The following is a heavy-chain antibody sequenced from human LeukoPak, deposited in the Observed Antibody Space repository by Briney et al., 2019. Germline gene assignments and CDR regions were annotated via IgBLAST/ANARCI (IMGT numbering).Heavy chain of an antibody. CDR1: GYNFTSFD. J-gene: IGHJ5*02. CDR2: MNPNSGNT. V-gene: IGHV1-8*01. Sequence: ASVKVSCKSSGYNFTSFDINWVRQATGQGLEWMGWMNPNSGNTGYAQKFQGRVTMTSNTSTSTVSMELSSLTPEDTAVYYCARGDKGQTSGWYWFDPWGQGTLVTVSS. CDR3: ARGDKGQTSGWYWFDP. D-gene: IGHD6-19*01.